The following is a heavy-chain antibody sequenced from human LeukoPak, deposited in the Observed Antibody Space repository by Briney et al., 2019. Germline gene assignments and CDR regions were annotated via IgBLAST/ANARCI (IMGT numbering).Heavy chain of an antibody. J-gene: IGHJ6*02. Sequence: ASVKVSCEASGYTFTSYDINWVRQATGQGLEWMGWMNPNSGNTGYAQKFQGRVTMTRNTSISTAYMELSGLRSEDTAVYYCARGLEWWYYYGMDVWGQGTTVTVSS. V-gene: IGHV1-8*01. CDR2: MNPNSGNT. CDR1: GYTFTSYD. CDR3: ARGLEWWYYYGMDV. D-gene: IGHD2-15*01.